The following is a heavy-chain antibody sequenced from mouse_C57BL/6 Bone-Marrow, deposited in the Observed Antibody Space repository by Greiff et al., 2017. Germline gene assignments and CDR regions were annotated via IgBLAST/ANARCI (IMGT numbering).Heavy chain of an antibody. D-gene: IGHD2-3*01. CDR3: ARSRLLRRDY. Sequence: QVQLQQSGAELVRPGTSVKVSCKASGYAFTNYLIEWVKQRPGQGLEWIGVINPGSGGTNYNEKFKGKATLTADKSSSTAYMQLSSLTSEDSAVYFCARSRLLRRDYWGQGTTLTVSS. CDR1: GYAFTNYL. J-gene: IGHJ2*01. CDR2: INPGSGGT. V-gene: IGHV1-54*01.